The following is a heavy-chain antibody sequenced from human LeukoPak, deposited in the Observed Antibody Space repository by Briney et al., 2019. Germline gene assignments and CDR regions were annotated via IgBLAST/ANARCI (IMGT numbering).Heavy chain of an antibody. CDR1: GFTFSSYS. J-gene: IGHJ6*03. CDR2: ISSSSSTI. D-gene: IGHD4-17*01. Sequence: GGSLRLSCAASGFTFSSYSMNWVRQAPGKGLEWVSYISSSSSTIYYADSVKGRFTISRDNAKNSLYLQMNSQRAEDTAVYYCARNDDYGDKSYYYYYYMDVWGKGTAVTVSS. V-gene: IGHV3-48*01. CDR3: ARNDDYGDKSYYYYYYMDV.